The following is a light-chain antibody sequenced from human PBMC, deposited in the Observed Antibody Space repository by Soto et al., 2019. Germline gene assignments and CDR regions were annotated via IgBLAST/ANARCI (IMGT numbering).Light chain of an antibody. V-gene: IGKV1-5*01. CDR2: GAS. CDR3: LNDHNYSWT. CDR1: QTINNW. J-gene: IGKJ1*01. Sequence: DIQITQSPSTLSASIGDRVTITCRASQTINNWLAWYQQKPGKAPNLLIYGASNLQSGVPSRFSGSGSGTDFTLTITSLQPEDFATYYCLNDHNYSWTFGQGTKVDIK.